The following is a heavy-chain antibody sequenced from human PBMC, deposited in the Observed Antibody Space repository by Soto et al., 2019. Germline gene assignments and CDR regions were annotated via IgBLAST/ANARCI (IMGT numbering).Heavy chain of an antibody. D-gene: IGHD1-26*01. Sequence: SETLSLTCTVSFGSISSSSYYCGGIRQPPGKGLEWIGGIYYSGRTYYNPSLKSRVTISLDTSKNQFSLQLSSVTAEDTAVYSCPRPTGVVGATGFEPWGQGTLVTVSS. J-gene: IGHJ5*02. CDR2: IYYSGRT. CDR3: PRPTGVVGATGFEP. CDR1: FGSISSSSYY. V-gene: IGHV4-39*01.